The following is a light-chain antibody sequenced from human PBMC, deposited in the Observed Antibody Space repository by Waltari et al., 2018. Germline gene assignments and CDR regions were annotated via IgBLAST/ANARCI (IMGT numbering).Light chain of an antibody. V-gene: IGKV3-15*01. J-gene: IGKJ1*01. CDR2: GTS. CDR3: QQYNNWPPGT. CDR1: QSVSSN. Sequence: EIVMTQSPATLSVSPGERATLSCRASQSVSSNLAWYQQKPGQAPRLLIYGTSTRATGIPARFSGSGSGTELTLTINSLQSEDFAVYYCQQYNNWPPGTFGQGTKVEIK.